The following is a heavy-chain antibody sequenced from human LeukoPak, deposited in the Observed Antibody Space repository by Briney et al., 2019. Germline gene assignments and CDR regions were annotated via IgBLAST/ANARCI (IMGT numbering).Heavy chain of an antibody. V-gene: IGHV1-46*01. D-gene: IGHD3-3*01. Sequence: ASVKVSCKASGYTFTSYYMHWVRQAPGQGLEWMGIINPSGGSTSYAQKFQGRVTMTRDTSTSTVYMELSSLRSEDTAVYYCARVGTLYYDFWSGYYTGNYYGMDVWGQGTTVTVSS. J-gene: IGHJ6*02. CDR3: ARVGTLYYDFWSGYYTGNYYGMDV. CDR2: INPSGGST. CDR1: GYTFTSYY.